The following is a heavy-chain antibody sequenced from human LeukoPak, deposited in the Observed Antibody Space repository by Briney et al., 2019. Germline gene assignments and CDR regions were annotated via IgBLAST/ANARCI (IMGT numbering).Heavy chain of an antibody. V-gene: IGHV5-51*01. Sequence: GESLKISCKGSGYSFTSYWIGWVRQMPGKGLEWMGITYPGDSDTRYSPSFQGQVTISADKSISTAYLQWSSLKASDTAMYYCARSVDTAMVTGVYYYYYGMDVWGQGTTVTVSS. J-gene: IGHJ6*02. D-gene: IGHD5-18*01. CDR3: ARSVDTAMVTGVYYYYYGMDV. CDR1: GYSFTSYW. CDR2: TYPGDSDT.